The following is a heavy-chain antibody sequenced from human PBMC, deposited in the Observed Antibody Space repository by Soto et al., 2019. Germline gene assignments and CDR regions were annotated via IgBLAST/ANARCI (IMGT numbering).Heavy chain of an antibody. CDR3: ASSRQQGPGVFDY. D-gene: IGHD3-10*01. J-gene: IGHJ4*02. CDR1: GYTFTSYY. CDR2: INPSGGST. Sequence: GASVKVSCKASGYTFTSYYMHWVRQAPGQGLEWMGIINPSGGSTSYAQKFQGRVTMTRDTSTSTIYKELSSLRSEDTAVYYCASSRQQGPGVFDYWGQGTLVTVSS. V-gene: IGHV1-46*01.